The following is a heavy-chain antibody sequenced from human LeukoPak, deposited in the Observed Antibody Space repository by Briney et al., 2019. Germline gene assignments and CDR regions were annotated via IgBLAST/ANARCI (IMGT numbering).Heavy chain of an antibody. CDR1: GGSVSSGGYF. CDR2: FYYSGST. Sequence: SETLSVTCTVSGGSVSSGGYFWTWIRQHPGKGLEWIGHFYYSGSTNYNPSLKSRVTISVDTSKNQFSLKMNSVTAADTAVYYCARLASSGWSHCDYWGQGTLVTVSS. D-gene: IGHD6-19*01. CDR3: ARLASSGWSHCDY. J-gene: IGHJ4*02. V-gene: IGHV4-61*08.